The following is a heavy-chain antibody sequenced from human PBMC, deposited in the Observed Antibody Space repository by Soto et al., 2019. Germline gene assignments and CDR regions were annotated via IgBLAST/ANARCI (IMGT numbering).Heavy chain of an antibody. J-gene: IGHJ3*02. Sequence: GGSLRLSCAASGFTFDDYAMHWVRQAPGKGLEWVSLISGDGGSTYYADSVKGRFTISRDNSKNSLYLQMNSLRTEDTALYYCANTGEGGLELNGAFDIWGQGTMVTVSS. CDR2: ISGDGGST. CDR3: ANTGEGGLELNGAFDI. D-gene: IGHD1-7*01. CDR1: GFTFDDYA. V-gene: IGHV3-43*02.